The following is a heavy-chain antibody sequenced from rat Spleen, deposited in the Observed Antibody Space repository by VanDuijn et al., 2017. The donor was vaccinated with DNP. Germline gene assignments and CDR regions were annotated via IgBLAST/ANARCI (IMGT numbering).Heavy chain of an antibody. J-gene: IGHJ2*01. D-gene: IGHD1-12*03. V-gene: IGHV5-7*01. CDR1: GFTFSDYY. CDR2: ISHDGSST. Sequence: EVQLVESGGGLVQPGRSLKLSCAASGFTFSDYYMAWVRQAPTKGLEWVASISHDGSSTYYRDSVKGRFTISRDNARKTQYLQMDSLRSEDTATYFCARLPMVPPWGQGVMVTVSS. CDR3: ARLPMVPP.